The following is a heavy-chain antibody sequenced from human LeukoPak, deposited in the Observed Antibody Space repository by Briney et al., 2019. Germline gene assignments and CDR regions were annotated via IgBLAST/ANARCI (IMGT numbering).Heavy chain of an antibody. Sequence: SETLSLTCSVSGGSISSDHWNWIRQTPGKGLEWIGCIYYSGRTYYNPSLKSRVTISVDMSKSQFSLRLTSVTAADTAVYFCAGIVLGEAAQFDFWGQGILVTVSS. CDR1: GGSISSDH. J-gene: IGHJ4*02. D-gene: IGHD2-2*01. V-gene: IGHV4-59*01. CDR2: IYYSGRT. CDR3: AGIVLGEAAQFDF.